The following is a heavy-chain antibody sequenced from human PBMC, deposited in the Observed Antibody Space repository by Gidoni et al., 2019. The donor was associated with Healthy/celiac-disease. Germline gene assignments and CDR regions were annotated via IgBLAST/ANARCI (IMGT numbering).Heavy chain of an antibody. Sequence: QVQLVQSGAEVKKPGASVKVSCKASGYPFTSDYMHWVRQAPGQGLEWMGIINPSGGSTSYAQKFQCRVTMTRDTSTSTVYMELSSLRSEDTAVYYCATDSLTFGGVIVSAGDANWYFYLWGRGTLVTVSS. D-gene: IGHD3-16*02. V-gene: IGHV1-46*01. CDR1: GYPFTSDY. CDR2: INPSGGST. J-gene: IGHJ2*01. CDR3: ATDSLTFGGVIVSAGDANWYFYL.